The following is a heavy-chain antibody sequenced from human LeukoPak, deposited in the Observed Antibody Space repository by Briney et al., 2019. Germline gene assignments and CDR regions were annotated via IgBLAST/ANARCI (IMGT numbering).Heavy chain of an antibody. CDR3: ARDRIVVVPAAFLEPFDY. V-gene: IGHV1-2*02. D-gene: IGHD2-2*01. Sequence: GASVTGAWKASGDTLAGDYKHWVRQPHGQGFEWREWNNPNSRGTNYAQKFQGRVTMTRDRSISTAYMELRSLRSDDTAVYYCARDRIVVVPAAFLEPFDYWGQGTLVTVSS. CDR1: GDTLAGDY. CDR2: NNPNSRGT. J-gene: IGHJ4*02.